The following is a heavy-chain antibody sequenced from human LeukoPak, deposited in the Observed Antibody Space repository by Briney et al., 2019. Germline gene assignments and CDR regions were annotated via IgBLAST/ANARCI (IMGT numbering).Heavy chain of an antibody. CDR1: GGSISSHY. J-gene: IGHJ4*02. D-gene: IGHD5-18*01. V-gene: IGHV4-59*11. CDR2: IYYSGST. CDR3: ARGRLIQGEDY. Sequence: SETLSLTCTVSGGSISSHYWSWIRQPPGKGLEWIGYIYYSGSTNYNPSLKSRVTISVDTSKNQFSLKLSSVTAADTAVYYCARGRLIQGEDYWGQGTLVTVSS.